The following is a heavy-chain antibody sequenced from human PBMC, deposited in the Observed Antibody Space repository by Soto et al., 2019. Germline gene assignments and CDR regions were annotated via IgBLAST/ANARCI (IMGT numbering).Heavy chain of an antibody. D-gene: IGHD2-15*01. Sequence: ASVKVSCKASGGTFSSYAISWVRQAPGQGLEWMGGIIPIFGTANYAQKFQGRVTITADESTSTAYMELSSLRSEDMAVYYCARDRRPYAPYCSGGSCSVGWFDPWGQGTLVTVSS. J-gene: IGHJ5*02. CDR1: GGTFSSYA. CDR3: ARDRRPYAPYCSGGSCSVGWFDP. V-gene: IGHV1-69*13. CDR2: IIPIFGTA.